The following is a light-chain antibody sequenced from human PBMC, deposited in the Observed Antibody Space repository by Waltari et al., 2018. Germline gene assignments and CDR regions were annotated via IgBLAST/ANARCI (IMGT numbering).Light chain of an antibody. V-gene: IGKV1-39*01. CDR3: QQSNTTPRT. CDR1: QNINNY. CDR2: AAS. J-gene: IGKJ4*02. Sequence: DIQMTQSPSSLSASLGDRVTITCRASQNINNYLNWFQQKPGKAPKVLIYAASTLQSGVPSRFSGSGSGTDFTLTISSLQPEDFATYYCQQSNTTPRTFGEGTKVEFK.